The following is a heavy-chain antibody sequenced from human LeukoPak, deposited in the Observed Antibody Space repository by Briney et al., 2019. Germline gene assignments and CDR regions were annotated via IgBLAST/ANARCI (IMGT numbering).Heavy chain of an antibody. V-gene: IGHV3-7*01. CDR2: IAQDGGEK. CDR1: GFTFSISF. D-gene: IGHD3-3*01. Sequence: GGSLRLSCAASGFTFSISFMSWVRQTPGKGLEWVANIAQDGGEKNYVVSVEGRFTISRDNAKNSLYLEMNLLRAEDTAVYYCAREWNIQYSMGVDYWGQGTLVTVSS. CDR3: AREWNIQYSMGVDY. J-gene: IGHJ4*02.